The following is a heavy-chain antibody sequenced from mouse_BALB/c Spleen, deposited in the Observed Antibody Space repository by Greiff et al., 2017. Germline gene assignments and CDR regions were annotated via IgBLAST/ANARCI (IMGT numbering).Heavy chain of an antibody. V-gene: IGHV5-12-2*01. Sequence: EVKLMESGGGLVQPGGSLKLSCAASGFTFSSYTMSWVRQTPEKRLEWVAYISNGGGSTYYPDTVKGRFTISRDNAKNTLYLQMSSLKSEDTAMYNCARKDYGRDYAMDYWGQGTSVTVSS. CDR3: ARKDYGRDYAMDY. D-gene: IGHD1-1*01. CDR1: GFTFSSYT. J-gene: IGHJ4*01. CDR2: ISNGGGST.